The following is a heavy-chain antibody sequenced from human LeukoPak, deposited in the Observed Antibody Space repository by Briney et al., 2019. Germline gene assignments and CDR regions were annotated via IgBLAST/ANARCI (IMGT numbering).Heavy chain of an antibody. J-gene: IGHJ4*02. D-gene: IGHD2-15*01. CDR3: AKQYCSGGSCYSGDYFDY. CDR2: INWNGGST. Sequence: GGSLRLSCAASGFTFSTYAMSWVRQAPGKGLEWVSGINWNGGSTGYADSVEGRFTISRDNSKNTLYLQMNSLRAEDTAVYYCAKQYCSGGSCYSGDYFDYWGQGTLVTVSS. V-gene: IGHV3-23*01. CDR1: GFTFSTYA.